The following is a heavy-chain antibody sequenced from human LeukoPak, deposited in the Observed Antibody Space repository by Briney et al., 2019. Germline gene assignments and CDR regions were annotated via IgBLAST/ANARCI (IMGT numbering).Heavy chain of an antibody. CDR1: GGSISSYY. V-gene: IGHV4-4*07. D-gene: IGHD1-26*01. CDR3: ARMYSGTYGGIDY. Sequence: SETLSLTCTVSGGSISSYYWSWIRQPAGEGLEWIGRIYSSGRTNYNPSLKSRVTMSVDTSRNRFSLKLTSVTAADTGVYYCARMYSGTYGGIDYWGQGSLVTVSS. CDR2: IYSSGRT. J-gene: IGHJ4*02.